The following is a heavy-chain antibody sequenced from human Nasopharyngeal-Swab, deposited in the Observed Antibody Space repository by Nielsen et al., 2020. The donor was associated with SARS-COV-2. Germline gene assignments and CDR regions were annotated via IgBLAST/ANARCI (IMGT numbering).Heavy chain of an antibody. J-gene: IGHJ4*02. V-gene: IGHV3-74*01. Sequence: GESLKISCAASGLTFSGHWMHWVRQAPGRGLVWVSRINGDGSTISYAESVRGRFTISRDNAKNTLYLQMNSLRAEDTAVYYCASGAVDGSGTYRLGEYWGQGTLVTVSS. CDR1: GLTFSGHW. CDR2: INGDGSTI. D-gene: IGHD3-10*01. CDR3: ASGAVDGSGTYRLGEY.